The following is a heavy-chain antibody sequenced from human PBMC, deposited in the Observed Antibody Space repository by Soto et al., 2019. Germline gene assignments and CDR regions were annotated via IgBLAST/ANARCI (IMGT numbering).Heavy chain of an antibody. V-gene: IGHV3-15*01. J-gene: IGHJ4*02. D-gene: IGHD2-15*01. CDR2: IKSKTDGGTT. Sequence: EVQLVESGGGLVKPGGSLRLSCAASGFTFSNAWMSWVRQAPGKGLEWVGHIKSKTDGGTTDYAAPVKGRFTISRDDSKNTLYLQMNSLKTEDTAVYYCTTRYCSGGSCYSDYWGQGTLVTVSS. CDR1: GFTFSNAW. CDR3: TTRYCSGGSCYSDY.